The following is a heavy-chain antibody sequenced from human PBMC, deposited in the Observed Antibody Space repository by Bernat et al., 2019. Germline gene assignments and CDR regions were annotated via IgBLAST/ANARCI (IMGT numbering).Heavy chain of an antibody. CDR2: ISYDGSNK. D-gene: IGHD2/OR15-2a*01. CDR1: GFTFSSYA. J-gene: IGHJ4*02. CDR3: ARTSEGEYFDY. V-gene: IGHV3-30-3*01. Sequence: QVQLVESGGGVVQPGRSLRLSCAASGFTFSSYAMHWVRQAPGKGLEWVAVISYDGSNKYYADSVKGRFTISRDNSKNTLYLQMNSLRAEDTAVYYCARTSEGEYFDYWGQGTLVTVSS.